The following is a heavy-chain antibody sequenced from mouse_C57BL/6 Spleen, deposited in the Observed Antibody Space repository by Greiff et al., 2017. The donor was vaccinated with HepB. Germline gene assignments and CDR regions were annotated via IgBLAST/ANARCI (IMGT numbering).Heavy chain of an antibody. D-gene: IGHD2-10*02. CDR3: ARSYVGSMFLMGY. Sequence: VQLQQPGTELVKPGASVKLSCKASGYTFTSYWMHWVKQRPGQGLEWIGNINPSNGGTNYNEKVKGKATLTVDKSSSTAYMQLSSLTSEDSAVYYCARSYVGSMFLMGYWGQGTSVTVSS. V-gene: IGHV1-53*01. CDR2: INPSNGGT. J-gene: IGHJ4*01. CDR1: GYTFTSYW.